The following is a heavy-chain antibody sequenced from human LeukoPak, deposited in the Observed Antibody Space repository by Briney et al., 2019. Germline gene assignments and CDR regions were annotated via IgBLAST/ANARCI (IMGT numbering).Heavy chain of an antibody. D-gene: IGHD1-26*01. CDR3: ARGGATPAHWFDP. CDR2: MDYSGST. V-gene: IGHV4-59*12. J-gene: IGHJ5*02. Sequence: SETLSLTCTVSGGSISDYYWTWIRQSPGTGLEWIGYMDYSGSTAYNPSLKSRVTISIDTSKKQFSLKLSSVTAADTAVYYCARGGATPAHWFDPWGQGTLVTVSS. CDR1: GGSISDYY.